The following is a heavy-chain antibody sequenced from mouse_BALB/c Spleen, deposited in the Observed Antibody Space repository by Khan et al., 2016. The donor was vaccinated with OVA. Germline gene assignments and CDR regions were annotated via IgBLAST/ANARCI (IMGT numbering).Heavy chain of an antibody. J-gene: IGHJ2*01. CDR1: GYSITSGYG. Sequence: EVQLKQSGPGLVKPSQSLSLTCTVTGYSITSGYGWNWIRQFPGNKLEWMGYISYSGSTNYNPSLKSRISITRDTSKNQFFLQLNSVTTEDTATYYCAITARIKYWGQGTTLTVSS. D-gene: IGHD1-2*01. CDR2: ISYSGST. V-gene: IGHV3-2*02. CDR3: AITARIKY.